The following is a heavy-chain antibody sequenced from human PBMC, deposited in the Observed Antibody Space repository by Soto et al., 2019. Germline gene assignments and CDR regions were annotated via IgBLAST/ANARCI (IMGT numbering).Heavy chain of an antibody. CDR3: ASLAYCGGDCEGSFDY. D-gene: IGHD2-21*02. Sequence: ASVKVSCKASGYTFTSYYMHWVRQAPGQGLEWMGIINPSGGSTSYAQKFQGRVTMTRDTSTSTVYMELSSLRSEDTAVYYCASLAYCGGDCEGSFDYWGQGTLVTVSS. CDR2: INPSGGST. J-gene: IGHJ4*02. V-gene: IGHV1-46*03. CDR1: GYTFTSYY.